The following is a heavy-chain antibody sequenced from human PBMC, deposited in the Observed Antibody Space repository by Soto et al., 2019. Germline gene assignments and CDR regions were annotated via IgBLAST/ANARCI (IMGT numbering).Heavy chain of an antibody. CDR3: ARALDSSGGYYFHY. V-gene: IGHV3-30-3*01. CDR1: GFTFSSYA. D-gene: IGHD6-19*01. Sequence: QVQLVESGGGVVQPGRSLRLSCAASGFTFSSYAMHWVRHAPGKGLEWVAVISYDGSNKYYADSVKGRFTISRDKSKNTLDLQMNSMRAVDTAVSYCARALDSSGGYYFHYWGQVPMVTVAS. J-gene: IGHJ4*02. CDR2: ISYDGSNK.